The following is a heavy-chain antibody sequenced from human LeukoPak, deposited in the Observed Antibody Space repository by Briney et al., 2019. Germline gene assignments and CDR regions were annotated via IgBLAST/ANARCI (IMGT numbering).Heavy chain of an antibody. CDR3: ARDRRDLAVAGVYWFDP. CDR2: INPSGGST. CDR1: GYTFTSYY. V-gene: IGHV1-46*01. J-gene: IGHJ5*02. D-gene: IGHD6-19*01. Sequence: ASVKVSCKASGYTFTSYYMHWVRQAPGQGLEWMGIINPSGGSTSYAQKFQGRVTMTRDTSTSTVYMELSSLRSEDTAVYYCARDRRDLAVAGVYWFDPWGQGTLVTVSS.